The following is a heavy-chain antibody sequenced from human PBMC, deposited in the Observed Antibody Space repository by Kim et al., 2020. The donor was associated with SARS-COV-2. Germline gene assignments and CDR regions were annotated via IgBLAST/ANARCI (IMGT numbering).Heavy chain of an antibody. D-gene: IGHD3-10*01. CDR1: GYTFTNYA. J-gene: IGHJ6*02. CDR2: IYAGNGNT. CDR3: ARDKGPYGSGSDLYGMDV. Sequence: ASVKVSCKASGYTFTNYAMHWVRQAPGQRLEWLGWIYAGNGNTRYSQKFQGRVTITRDTSASTAYMELSSLRSEDTAVYYCARDKGPYGSGSDLYGMDVWGQGTTVTVSS. V-gene: IGHV1-3*01.